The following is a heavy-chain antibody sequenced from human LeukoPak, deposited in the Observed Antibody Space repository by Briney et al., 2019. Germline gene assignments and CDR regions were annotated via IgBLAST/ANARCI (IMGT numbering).Heavy chain of an antibody. D-gene: IGHD2-15*01. J-gene: IGHJ3*02. V-gene: IGHV3-21*01. Sequence: GGSLRLSCAASGFTVSSNYMSWVRQAPGKGLEWVSSISSSSSYIYYADSVKGRFTISRDNAKNSLYLQMNSLRAEDTAVYYCARNRRYCSGGSCDPYDAFDIWGQGTMVTVSP. CDR1: GFTVSSNY. CDR2: ISSSSSYI. CDR3: ARNRRYCSGGSCDPYDAFDI.